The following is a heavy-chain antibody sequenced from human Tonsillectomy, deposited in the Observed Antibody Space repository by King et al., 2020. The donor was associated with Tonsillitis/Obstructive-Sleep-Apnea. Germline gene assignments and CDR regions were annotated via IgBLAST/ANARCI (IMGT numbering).Heavy chain of an antibody. Sequence: QLVQSAAEVKKPGESLKISCKGSGYSFTSYWIGWVRQMPGKGLEWMGIIYPGDSHTRYSPSFQGQVTISADKSISTAYLQWSSLKASDTAMYYCARRARYGSTTSCPDPFDYWGQGTLVTVSS. D-gene: IGHD2-2*01. CDR3: ARRARYGSTTSCPDPFDY. CDR2: IYPGDSHT. CDR1: GYSFTSYW. V-gene: IGHV5-51*01. J-gene: IGHJ4*02.